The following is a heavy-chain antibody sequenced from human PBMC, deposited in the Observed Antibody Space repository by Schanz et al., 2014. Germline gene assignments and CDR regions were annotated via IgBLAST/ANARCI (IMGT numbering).Heavy chain of an antibody. D-gene: IGHD4-17*01. Sequence: VQLLESGGGLVQPGGSLRLSCAASGFTFSSYSMNWVRQAPGKGLEWVALISNDGSIKYYADSVRGRFTISRDRFQNTLYLRMSSLRAEDTAVYYCARPRFDYGEVDYWGQGTLVTVSS. CDR2: ISNDGSIK. V-gene: IGHV3-30*03. CDR1: GFTFSSYS. CDR3: ARPRFDYGEVDY. J-gene: IGHJ4*02.